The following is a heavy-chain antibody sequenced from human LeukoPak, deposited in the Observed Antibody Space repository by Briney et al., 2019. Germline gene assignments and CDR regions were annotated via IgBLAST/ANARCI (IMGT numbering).Heavy chain of an antibody. J-gene: IGHJ1*01. CDR3: ARILSSSWYEYFHH. D-gene: IGHD6-19*01. V-gene: IGHV1-69*13. CDR1: GGTFSNYA. Sequence: SSVKVSCKASGGTFSNYAISWVRQAPGQGIEWMGAIIPIFGTANYAQKFQGRVTITADESTSTAYMELSSLRSEDTAVYYCARILSSSWYEYFHHWGQGTLVTVSS. CDR2: IIPIFGTA.